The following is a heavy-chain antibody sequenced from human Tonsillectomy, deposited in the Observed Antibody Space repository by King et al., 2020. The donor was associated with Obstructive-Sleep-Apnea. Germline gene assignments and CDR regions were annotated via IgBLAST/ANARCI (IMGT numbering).Heavy chain of an antibody. J-gene: IGHJ4*02. CDR2: ISWNSGSI. V-gene: IGHV3-9*01. Sequence: VQLVESGGGLVQPCRSLRLSCAASGFTFDDYAMHWVRQAPVKGLEWVSGISWNSGSIGYAGSVKGRFTISRDNAKNSLDLQMNSLRAEDTALYYCAKVKCGGDCSNFDYWGQGTLVTVSS. D-gene: IGHD2-21*02. CDR1: GFTFDDYA. CDR3: AKVKCGGDCSNFDY.